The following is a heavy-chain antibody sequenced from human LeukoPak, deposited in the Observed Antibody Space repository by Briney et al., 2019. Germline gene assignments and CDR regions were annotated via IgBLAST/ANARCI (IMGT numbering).Heavy chain of an antibody. V-gene: IGHV3-23*01. CDR1: GFTFSSYA. D-gene: IGHD3-10*01. CDR2: ISGSGGST. CDR3: AKGVRNYYGSGSYEPFTPYYFDY. Sequence: PGGSLRLSCAASGFTFSSYAMSWVRRAPGKGLEWVSAISGSGGSTYYADSVKGRFTISRDNSKNTLYLQMNSLRAEDTAVYYCAKGVRNYYGSGSYEPFTPYYFDYWGQGTLVTVSS. J-gene: IGHJ4*02.